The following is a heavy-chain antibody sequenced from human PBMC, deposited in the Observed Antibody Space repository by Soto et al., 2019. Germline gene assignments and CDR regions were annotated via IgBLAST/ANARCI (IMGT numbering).Heavy chain of an antibody. D-gene: IGHD2-8*01. V-gene: IGHV3-21*01. J-gene: IGHJ6*01. Sequence: PVGSLRLSCASSGFTLSSYSMNCVRHAPGKGLEWVSSISSSSSYIYYADSVKGRFTISRDNAKNSLYLQMNSLRAEDTAVYYCAREPTGNAYGMDVWGQGTTVNVS. CDR1: GFTLSSYS. CDR2: ISSSSSYI. CDR3: AREPTGNAYGMDV.